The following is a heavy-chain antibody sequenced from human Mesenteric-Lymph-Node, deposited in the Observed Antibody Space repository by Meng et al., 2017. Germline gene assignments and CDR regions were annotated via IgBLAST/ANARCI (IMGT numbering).Heavy chain of an antibody. D-gene: IGHD2-21*02. J-gene: IGHJ4*02. CDR1: GFTFSSYA. CDR3: ARVGGAYCGGDCYSFYY. CDR2: ISGSGGST. V-gene: IGHV3-23*01. Sequence: GESLKISCAASGFTFSSYAMSWVRQAPGKGLEWVSAISGSGGSTYYADSVKGRFTISRDNSKNTLYLQMNSLRAEDTAVYYCARVGGAYCGGDCYSFYYWGQGTLVTVSS.